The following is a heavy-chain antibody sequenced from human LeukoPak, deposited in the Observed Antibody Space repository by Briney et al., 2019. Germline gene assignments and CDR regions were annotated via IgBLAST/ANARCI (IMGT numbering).Heavy chain of an antibody. Sequence: GASVTVSCKASGYTFTNYGFSWVRQAPGQGLEWVGWISTYNGDANYAPKLQDRVTVTADTSTSTAYMELRNLRSDDTAFYYCARDERGSCSSSGCYYFDYWGQGTLVTVS. D-gene: IGHD2-2*01. V-gene: IGHV1-18*01. J-gene: IGHJ4*02. CDR2: ISTYNGDA. CDR3: ARDERGSCSSSGCYYFDY. CDR1: GYTFTNYG.